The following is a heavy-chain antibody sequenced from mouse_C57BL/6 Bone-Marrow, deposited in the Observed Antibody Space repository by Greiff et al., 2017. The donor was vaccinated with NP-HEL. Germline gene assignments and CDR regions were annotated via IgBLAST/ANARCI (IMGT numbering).Heavy chain of an antibody. CDR3: RRGDYSNFAY. CDR1: GFTFSSYG. V-gene: IGHV5-6*01. Sequence: EVQGVESGGDLVKPGGSLKLSCAASGFTFSSYGMSWVRQTPDKRLEWVATISSGGSYTYYPDSVKGRFTISRDNANNTLYLHMSSLNAESTAMYYSRRGDYSNFAYWGQGTLVTVSA. CDR2: ISSGGSYT. J-gene: IGHJ3*01. D-gene: IGHD2-5*01.